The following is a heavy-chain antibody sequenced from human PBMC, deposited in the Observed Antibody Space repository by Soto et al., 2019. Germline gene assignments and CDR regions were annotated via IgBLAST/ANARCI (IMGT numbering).Heavy chain of an antibody. J-gene: IGHJ4*02. Sequence: GGSLRLSCAASGFTFSRFGMHWVRQAPGKGLEWVAVISSGGSDKYYADSVKGRFTISRDNSRNTLYLQMNSLRAEDTAVYYCAKDGDIGAAGYYFDYWGQGTLVTVSS. V-gene: IGHV3-30*18. CDR1: GFTFSRFG. CDR2: ISSGGSDK. CDR3: AKDGDIGAAGYYFDY. D-gene: IGHD6-13*01.